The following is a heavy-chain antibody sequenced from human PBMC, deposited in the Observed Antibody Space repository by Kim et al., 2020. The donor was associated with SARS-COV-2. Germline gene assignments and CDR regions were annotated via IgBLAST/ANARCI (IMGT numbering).Heavy chain of an antibody. V-gene: IGHV3-15*01. CDR2: INSKTNGGTT. CDR1: GFTFSDVW. D-gene: IGHD7-27*01. Sequence: GGSLRLSCAASGFTFSDVWLMWVRQTPGKGLEWVGHINSKTNGGTTHYAGPVEGRFTISRDDSKNTLYLQMNSLKTEDTAVYYCTSTLGYWGQGTLVTVST. CDR3: TSTLGY. J-gene: IGHJ4*02.